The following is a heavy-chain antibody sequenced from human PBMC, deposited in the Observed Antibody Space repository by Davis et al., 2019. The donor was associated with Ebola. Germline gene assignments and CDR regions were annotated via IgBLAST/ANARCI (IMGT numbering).Heavy chain of an antibody. CDR3: ARSKNGWSNFFDY. CDR2: INWNGEAY. CDR1: GFNFDDYA. Sequence: PGGSLRLSCVASGFNFDDYAMHWVRQVPGKGLQWVSGINWNGEAYGYADSVKGRFTISRDNANNSLYLQMNSLRAEDTAVYYCARSKNGWSNFFDYWGQGTPVTVSS. V-gene: IGHV3-9*01. D-gene: IGHD2-8*01. J-gene: IGHJ4*02.